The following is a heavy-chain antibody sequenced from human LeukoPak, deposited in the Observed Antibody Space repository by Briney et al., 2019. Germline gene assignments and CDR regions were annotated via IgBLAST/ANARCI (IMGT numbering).Heavy chain of an antibody. D-gene: IGHD3-10*01. CDR3: ARAMVRGVMSWFDP. V-gene: IGHV1-18*01. CDR1: GYTFISYG. CDR2: ISAYNGNT. J-gene: IGHJ5*02. Sequence: EASVKVSCKASGYTFISYGISWVRQAPGQGLEWMGWISAYNGNTNYAQKLQGRVTMTTDTSTSTAYMELRSMRSDDTAVYYCARAMVRGVMSWFDPWGQGTLVTVSS.